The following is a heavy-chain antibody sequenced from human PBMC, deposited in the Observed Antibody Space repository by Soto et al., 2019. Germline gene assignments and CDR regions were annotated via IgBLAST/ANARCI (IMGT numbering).Heavy chain of an antibody. D-gene: IGHD1-26*01. CDR1: NGSISGFY. Sequence: SETLSLTCSVSNGSISGFYWTWIRQPRGKILEWIGYIHYSGRTDYNPSLTSRATMSVDTSKNQLSLNLKSITAADTAVYYCVRVGVGIGNHFDSWGRGTLVTVSS. CDR3: VRVGVGIGNHFDS. V-gene: IGHV4-59*12. J-gene: IGHJ4*02. CDR2: IHYSGRT.